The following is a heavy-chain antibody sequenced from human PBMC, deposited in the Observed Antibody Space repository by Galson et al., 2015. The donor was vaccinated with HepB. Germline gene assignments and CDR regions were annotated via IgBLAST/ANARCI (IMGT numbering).Heavy chain of an antibody. J-gene: IGHJ5*02. CDR2: IDSGGTDT. D-gene: IGHD2-8*01. V-gene: IGHV3-74*01. CDR3: ARDFQYADYP. CDR1: GFTFSSYW. Sequence: SLRLSCAASGFTFSSYWLHWVRQAPGKGLVWVSGIDSGGTDTGYADSVKGRFTISRDNAQNTLYLQMNSLRAEDTAVYYCARDFQYADYPWGQGTLVTVSS.